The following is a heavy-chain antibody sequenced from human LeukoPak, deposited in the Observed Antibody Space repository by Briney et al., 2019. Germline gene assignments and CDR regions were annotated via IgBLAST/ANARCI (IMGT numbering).Heavy chain of an antibody. CDR1: GFNFDRYT. CDR2: AGWAGGTT. Sequence: GGSLRLSCATSGFNFDRYTIHWVRYARGKGLEWESLAGWAGGTTFYSDSVRGRFTISRDSGRKSVYLQMNSLTTDDTAFYFCAKELDTMFFDYWGQGALVTVSS. CDR3: AKELDTMFFDY. D-gene: IGHD3-10*02. J-gene: IGHJ4*02. V-gene: IGHV3-43*01.